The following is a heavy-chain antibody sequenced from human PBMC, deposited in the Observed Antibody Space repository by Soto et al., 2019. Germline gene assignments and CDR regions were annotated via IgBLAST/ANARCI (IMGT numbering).Heavy chain of an antibody. J-gene: IGHJ4*02. Sequence: SETLSLTCAVSGASISGSYYYWAWLRQSPGKGPEWIGSVFYTGFTSYTPSLESRVSVSVDTSKSQFSLKLSAVTAADTAVYYCATSQKGYNWNYFDHWGQGALVTVSS. CDR1: GASISGSYYY. D-gene: IGHD1-20*01. V-gene: IGHV4-39*01. CDR3: ATSQKGYNWNYFDH. CDR2: VFYTGFT.